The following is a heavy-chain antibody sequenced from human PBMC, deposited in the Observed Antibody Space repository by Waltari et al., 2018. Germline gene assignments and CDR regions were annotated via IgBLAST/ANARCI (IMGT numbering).Heavy chain of an antibody. J-gene: IGHJ3*02. CDR1: GFTFSSYA. CDR3: AKLYDRGAFDI. V-gene: IGHV3-23*03. CDR2: IYSGGST. Sequence: EVQLLESGGGLVQPGGSLRLSCAASGFTFSSYAMSWVRQAPGKGLEWVSVIYSGGSTYYADAVKGRFTISRDNSKNTLYLQMNSLRAEDTAVYYCAKLYDRGAFDIWGQGTMVTVSS. D-gene: IGHD3-22*01.